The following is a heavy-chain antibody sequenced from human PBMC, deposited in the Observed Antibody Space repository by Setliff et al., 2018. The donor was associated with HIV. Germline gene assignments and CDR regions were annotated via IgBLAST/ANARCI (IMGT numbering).Heavy chain of an antibody. J-gene: IGHJ4*02. CDR1: GFSLSISGVG. V-gene: IGHV2-5*01. Sequence: SGPTLVNPTQTLTLTCTFSGFSLSISGVGVGWIRQPPGKALEWLALIYWNDEKRYSPSLKSRLTITKDTSKNQVVLTMTNVDPVDTATYYCAHNRDHSGPYYYDYWGQGALVTVSS. CDR3: AHNRDHSGPYYYDY. D-gene: IGHD5-12*01. CDR2: IYWNDEK.